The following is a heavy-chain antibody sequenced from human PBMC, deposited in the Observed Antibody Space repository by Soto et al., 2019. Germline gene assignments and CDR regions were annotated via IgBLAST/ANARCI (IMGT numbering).Heavy chain of an antibody. CDR3: ARRRIGGKPFDY. CDR2: MNPNSGNT. D-gene: IGHD2-15*01. Sequence: AAVKVSCKASGYTFTRYYIKWERQATGQGLEWMGWMNPNSGNTGYAQKFQGRATMTRNTSISTAYLELSSLRSEDTAVYYCARRRIGGKPFDYWGQGLLVSVS. J-gene: IGHJ4*02. V-gene: IGHV1-8*01. CDR1: GYTFTRYY.